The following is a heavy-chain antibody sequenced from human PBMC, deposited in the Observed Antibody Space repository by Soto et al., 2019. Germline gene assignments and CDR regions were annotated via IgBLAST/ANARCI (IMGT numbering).Heavy chain of an antibody. J-gene: IGHJ3*02. CDR2: ISTSSTTT. CDR3: ARDSITAAGRYTFDI. V-gene: IGHV3-48*02. CDR1: GFTFSTYS. D-gene: IGHD6-13*01. Sequence: EVQLVESGGGLVQPGGSLRLSCAASGFTFSTYSMNWIRQAPGKGLEWISYISTSSTTTYYADSVKGRFTISRDNAKNSLYLQINSLRDDDTAVYYCARDSITAAGRYTFDIWRQETLVSVSS.